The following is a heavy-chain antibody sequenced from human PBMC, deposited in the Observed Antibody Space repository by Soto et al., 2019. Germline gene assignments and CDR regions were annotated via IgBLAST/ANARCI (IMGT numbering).Heavy chain of an antibody. D-gene: IGHD3-3*01. CDR2: ISGSGGST. Sequence: GGSLRLSCAASGFTFSSYAMSWVRQAPGKGLEWVSAISGSGGSTYYADSVKGRFTISRDNSKNTLYLQMNSLRAEDTAVYYCAKIRFLEWYIPDPFFDYWGQGTLVTVSS. J-gene: IGHJ4*02. CDR3: AKIRFLEWYIPDPFFDY. V-gene: IGHV3-23*01. CDR1: GFTFSSYA.